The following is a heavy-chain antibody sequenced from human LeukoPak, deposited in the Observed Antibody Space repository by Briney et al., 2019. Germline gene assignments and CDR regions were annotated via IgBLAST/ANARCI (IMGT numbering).Heavy chain of an antibody. Sequence: GGSLRLSCAASRFIFSNVWLSWVRQAPGKGLEWVSAISGSGGSTYYADSVKGRFTISRDNSKNTLYLQMNSLRAEDMAVYYCARGIAAGNDAFDIWGQGTMVTVSS. CDR2: ISGSGGST. V-gene: IGHV3-23*01. D-gene: IGHD6-13*01. CDR1: RFIFSNVW. J-gene: IGHJ3*02. CDR3: ARGIAAGNDAFDI.